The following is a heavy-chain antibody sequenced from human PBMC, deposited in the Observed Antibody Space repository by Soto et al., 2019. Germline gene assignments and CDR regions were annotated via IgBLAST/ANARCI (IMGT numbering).Heavy chain of an antibody. CDR2: INSDGNST. Sequence: EVQLVESGGGLVQPGGSLRLSCAASGCTFSPFWMHWVRQVPGKGPVWVSRINSDGNSTSYADSVKGRFTISRDNAKGTLYLQMNSVSAQDMAVLCCASGSIHVDYWGQGSLVTVSS. CDR3: ASGSIHVDY. D-gene: IGHD4-4*01. J-gene: IGHJ4*02. CDR1: GCTFSPFW. V-gene: IGHV3-74*01.